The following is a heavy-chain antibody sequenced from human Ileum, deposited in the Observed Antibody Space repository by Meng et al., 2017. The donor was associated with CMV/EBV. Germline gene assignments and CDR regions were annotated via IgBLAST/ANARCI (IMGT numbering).Heavy chain of an antibody. V-gene: IGHV3-23*01. J-gene: IGHJ4*02. CDR3: AKPIDYCTSATCHRAFDS. Sequence: GESLKISCSASGFIFSSYAMYWVRQAPGRGLEWVSGISSSGDATYYADSVMGRFTISRGNSEHTLYLQMNGLTAEDTAVYYCAKPIDYCTSATCHRAFDSWGQGTLVTVSS. D-gene: IGHD2-2*01. CDR1: GFIFSSYA. CDR2: ISSSGDAT.